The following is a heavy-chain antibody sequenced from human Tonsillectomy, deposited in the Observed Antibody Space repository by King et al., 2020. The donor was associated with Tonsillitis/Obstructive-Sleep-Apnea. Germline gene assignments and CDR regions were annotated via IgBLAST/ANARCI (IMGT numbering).Heavy chain of an antibody. Sequence: QLVQSGGGGVQPGRSLRLSCAASGFTFSTYGMHWVRQAPGKGLEWVAVIWYDGSNKYYADSVKGRFTISRDNSKNTMYLQMNSLRAEDTAVYYCVREGGYYDSSGTVYYHYGMDVWGQGTTVTVSS. CDR3: VREGGYYDSSGTVYYHYGMDV. CDR1: GFTFSTYG. D-gene: IGHD3-22*01. V-gene: IGHV3-33*01. J-gene: IGHJ6*02. CDR2: IWYDGSNK.